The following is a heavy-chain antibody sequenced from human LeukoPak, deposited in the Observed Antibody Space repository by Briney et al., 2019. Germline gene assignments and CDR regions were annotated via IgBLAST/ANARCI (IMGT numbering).Heavy chain of an antibody. Sequence: GGSLRLSCGVSGITLSNYGMTWVRQAPGKGLERVAGLSGSAGGSNYADSVKGRFTISRDNSKNTLFLQMDRVRAEDTAVYFCAKRGVVVRVFLVGFHKEAYYFDSWGQGALVTVSS. J-gene: IGHJ4*02. CDR1: GITLSNYG. CDR2: LSGSAGGS. V-gene: IGHV3-23*01. D-gene: IGHD3-16*02. CDR3: AKRGVVVRVFLVGFHKEAYYFDS.